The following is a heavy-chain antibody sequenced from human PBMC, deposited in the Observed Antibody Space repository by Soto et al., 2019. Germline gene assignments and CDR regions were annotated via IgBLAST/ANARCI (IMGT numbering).Heavy chain of an antibody. J-gene: IGHJ6*02. D-gene: IGHD2-8*01. CDR2: IYHSGST. CDR3: ARANCTSGVCSRTYYYGMDV. CDR1: GGSISSSNW. Sequence: QVQLQESGPGLVKPSGTLSLTCAVSGGSISSSNWWSWVRQPPGKGLEWIGEIYHSGSTNYNPSLKGPVTISIDKPKNQFSLKLSPVTAADTAVYYCARANCTSGVCSRTYYYGMDVWGQGPTVTLSS. V-gene: IGHV4-4*02.